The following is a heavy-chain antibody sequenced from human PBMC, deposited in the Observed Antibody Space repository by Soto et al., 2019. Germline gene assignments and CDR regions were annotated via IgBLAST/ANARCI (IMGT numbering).Heavy chain of an antibody. Sequence: PETLSLTCAGYGGSFSGYYWTWIRQPPGKGLEWIGETNHSGTTNYKPSLRSRVTISVDTSKNQLSLKVSSVTAADTAVYYCARGRTLITGTSLDYWGQGTLVTVSS. D-gene: IGHD1-20*01. CDR3: ARGRTLITGTSLDY. V-gene: IGHV4-34*01. J-gene: IGHJ4*02. CDR2: TNHSGTT. CDR1: GGSFSGYY.